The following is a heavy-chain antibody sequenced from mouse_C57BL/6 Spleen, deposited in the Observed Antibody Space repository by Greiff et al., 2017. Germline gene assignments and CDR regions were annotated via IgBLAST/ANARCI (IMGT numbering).Heavy chain of an antibody. J-gene: IGHJ3*01. Sequence: EVQLVESGPGMVKPSQSLSLTCTVTRYSITSGYDWHWIRHFPGNKLEWMGYISYSGSTNYNPSLKSRISITHDTSKNHFFLKLNSVTTEDTATYYCARGSTWFAYWGQGTLVTVSA. V-gene: IGHV3-1*01. CDR3: ARGSTWFAY. CDR1: RYSITSGYD. CDR2: ISYSGST. D-gene: IGHD1-1*01.